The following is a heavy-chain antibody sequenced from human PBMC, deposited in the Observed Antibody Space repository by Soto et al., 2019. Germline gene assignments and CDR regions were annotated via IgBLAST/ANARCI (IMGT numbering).Heavy chain of an antibody. J-gene: IGHJ4*02. V-gene: IGHV3-30*18. CDR1: GFTFSSYG. CDR3: AKDQLLLWFGELLSGPYDY. D-gene: IGHD3-10*01. CDR2: ISYDGSNK. Sequence: GGSLRLSCAASGFTFSSYGMHWVRQAPGKGLEWVAVISYDGSNKYYADSVKSRFTISRDNSKNTLYLQMNSLRAEDTAVYYCAKDQLLLWFGELLSGPYDYWGQGTLVTVSS.